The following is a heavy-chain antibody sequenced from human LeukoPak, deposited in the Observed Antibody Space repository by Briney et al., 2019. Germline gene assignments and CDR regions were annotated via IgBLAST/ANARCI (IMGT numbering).Heavy chain of an antibody. CDR3: ARGLGTYDSTELTWPMISF. V-gene: IGHV1-8*01. CDR1: GYTFTTYE. CDR2: MNPNSGDT. J-gene: IGHJ4*02. D-gene: IGHD3-22*01. Sequence: GASVKVSCKASGYTFTTYEINWVRQATGQGLEWMGWMNPNSGDTAYAQKFQGRITMTRSTPISTAYMELSSLRSEDTAVYYCARGLGTYDSTELTWPMISFWGQGTVVTVSS.